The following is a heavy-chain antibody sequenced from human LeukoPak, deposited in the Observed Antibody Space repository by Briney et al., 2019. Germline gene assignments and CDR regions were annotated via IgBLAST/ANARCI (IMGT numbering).Heavy chain of an antibody. CDR3: AKDIGAYAFDY. J-gene: IGHJ4*02. CDR2: ISGDGSST. D-gene: IGHD5-12*01. CDR1: GFTFEDYA. V-gene: IGHV3-43*02. Sequence: QPGGSLRISCAASGFTFEDYAMHWVRQPPGKGLEWVSLISGDGSSTYYADSVKGRFTFSRDNSKNSLYLQMNSLRTEDTALYYCAKDIGAYAFDYWGQGTLVTVSS.